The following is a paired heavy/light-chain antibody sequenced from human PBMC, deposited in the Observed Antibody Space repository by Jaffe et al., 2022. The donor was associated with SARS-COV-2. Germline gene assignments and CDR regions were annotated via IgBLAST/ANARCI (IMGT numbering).Light chain of an antibody. CDR3: CSYVGSFTWV. CDR2: DVT. CDR1: NNDIGDNNY. Sequence: QSALTQPHSVSGSPGQSVTISCTGTNNDIGDNNYVSWYQQHPGEAPKLMIYDVTKRPSGVPDRFSGSKSGNTASLTISGLQAEDEADYYCCSYVGSFTWVFGGGTKLTVL. J-gene: IGLJ2*01. V-gene: IGLV2-11*01.
Heavy chain of an antibody. J-gene: IGHJ3*01. Sequence: EVLLVESGGALVQPGRSLRLSCTASGFTFGDYAMTWVRQAPGKGLEWVGFTRSKAFGATTEYAASVRGRFIISRDASKNIAYLQMNSLKIEDTAVYYCTSYRVTTWTSFELWGPGTMVTVSS. CDR3: TSYRVTTWTSFEL. CDR1: GFTFGDYA. V-gene: IGHV3-49*04. D-gene: IGHD4-17*01. CDR2: TRSKAFGATT.